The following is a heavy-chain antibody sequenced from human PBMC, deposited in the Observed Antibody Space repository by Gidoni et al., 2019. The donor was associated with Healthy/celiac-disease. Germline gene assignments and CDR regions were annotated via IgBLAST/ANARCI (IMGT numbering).Heavy chain of an antibody. V-gene: IGHV4-34*01. CDR1: GGSFSGYS. CDR3: ARVVEYDYVWGSYRPHDAFDI. D-gene: IGHD3-16*02. Sequence: QVQLQQWGAGLLKPSETLSLTCAVYGGSFSGYSWSWIRQPPGKGLEWIGEINHSGSTNYNPSLKSRVTISVDTSKNQFSLKLSSVTAADTAVYYCARVVEYDYVWGSYRPHDAFDIWGQGTMVTVSS. CDR2: INHSGST. J-gene: IGHJ3*02.